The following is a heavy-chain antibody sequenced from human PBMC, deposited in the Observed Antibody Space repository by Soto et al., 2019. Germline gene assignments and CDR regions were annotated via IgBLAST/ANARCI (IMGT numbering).Heavy chain of an antibody. Sequence: LRLSCAASGFTISNYWMHWVRQAPGRGLVWVSRINSDGSSTTFADSVRGRFTISRDNAKNTLYLQMNSLRVEDTAVYYCARDPAPSGWFDYWGQGTLVTVSS. CDR3: ARDPAPSGWFDY. V-gene: IGHV3-74*01. D-gene: IGHD6-19*01. J-gene: IGHJ5*01. CDR2: INSDGSST. CDR1: GFTISNYW.